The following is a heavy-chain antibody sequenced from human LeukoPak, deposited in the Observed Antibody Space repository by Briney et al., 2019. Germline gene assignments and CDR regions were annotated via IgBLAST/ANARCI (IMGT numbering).Heavy chain of an antibody. CDR1: GFTPSSHL. D-gene: IGHD5-18*01. J-gene: IGHJ4*02. CDR3: ARRGIQRWPHDVY. Sequence: QTGGSLRLSRAASGFTPSSHLMNWVRPAPGKGVEWVSYISNSGTTIYYSDSVRGRFTITRANAKNSLYQQINSLIAEDTAVYYGARRGIQRWPHDVYWGQGTLVTVSS. V-gene: IGHV3-48*03. CDR2: ISNSGTTI.